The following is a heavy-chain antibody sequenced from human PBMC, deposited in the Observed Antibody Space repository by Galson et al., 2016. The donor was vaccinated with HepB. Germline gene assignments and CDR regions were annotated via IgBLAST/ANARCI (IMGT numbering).Heavy chain of an antibody. CDR1: GFTFSSYA. V-gene: IGHV3-23*01. J-gene: IGHJ4*02. D-gene: IGHD6-13*01. CDR2: MSDSDDI. CDR3: AKDKRGHSSAWYWYFDY. Sequence: SLRLSCAASGFTFSSYAMAWVRQAPGKGLEWVSGMSDSDDIYYSPTVKGRFTISRDNSKNIVFLQLTSLRAEDTAVYYCAKDKRGHSSAWYWYFDYWGPGTLVSVSS.